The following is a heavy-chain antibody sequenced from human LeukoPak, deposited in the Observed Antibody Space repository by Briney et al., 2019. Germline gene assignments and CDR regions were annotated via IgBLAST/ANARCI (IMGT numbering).Heavy chain of an antibody. Sequence: ASVKVSCKASGYTFTSHYMHWVRQAPGQGLEWMGLISPSGGSPSYAQNFQGRVTMTWDTSTSTVYMELSSLRSEDTAVYCCARDQSGTYSADAYDIWGQGTMVTVSS. CDR1: GYTFTSHY. D-gene: IGHD1-26*01. CDR2: ISPSGGSP. V-gene: IGHV1-46*01. J-gene: IGHJ3*02. CDR3: ARDQSGTYSADAYDI.